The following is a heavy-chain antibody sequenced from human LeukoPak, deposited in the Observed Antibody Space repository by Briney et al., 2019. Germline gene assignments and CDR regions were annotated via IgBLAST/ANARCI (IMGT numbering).Heavy chain of an antibody. CDR3: AKEIVGASDY. Sequence: PGRSLRLSCAASGFTFSSYGMHWVRQAPGKGLEWVAVISYDGSNKYYADSVKGRFTISRDNSKNTLYLQMNSLRAEDTAVYYCAKEIVGASDYWGQGTLVTVSS. D-gene: IGHD1-26*01. CDR2: ISYDGSNK. J-gene: IGHJ4*02. CDR1: GFTFSSYG. V-gene: IGHV3-30*18.